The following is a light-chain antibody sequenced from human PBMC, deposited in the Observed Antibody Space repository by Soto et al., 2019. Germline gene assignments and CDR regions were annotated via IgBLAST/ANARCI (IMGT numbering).Light chain of an antibody. Sequence: QLVLTQPPSASGTPGQRVTISCSGSSSNIGSNSVHWYQQLPGTAPKLLIYSNSQRPSGVPERISGSKSGTSASLAISGLRSEDEADYYCAAWDDSLSGVVFGGGTKGTVL. J-gene: IGLJ2*01. CDR3: AAWDDSLSGVV. CDR1: SSNIGSNS. V-gene: IGLV1-47*01. CDR2: SNS.